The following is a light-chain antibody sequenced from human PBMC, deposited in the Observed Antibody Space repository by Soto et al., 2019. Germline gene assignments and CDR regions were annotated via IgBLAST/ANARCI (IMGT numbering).Light chain of an antibody. J-gene: IGLJ1*01. CDR1: SSDI. CDR2: DVS. V-gene: IGLV2-14*03. CDR3: SSYTRSNAYV. Sequence: QSSLTQPASVSGSPGQSITISCTGTSSDIVSWYQQHPGKAPKLMIYDVSNRPSGVSNRFSGSQSGNTAALTISGLQAEDEADYYCSSYTRSNAYVFGPGTKLTVL.